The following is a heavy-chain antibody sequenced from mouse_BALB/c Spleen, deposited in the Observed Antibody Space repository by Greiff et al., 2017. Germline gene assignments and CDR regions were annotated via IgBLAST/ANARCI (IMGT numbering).Heavy chain of an antibody. Sequence: EVMLVESGGGLVQPGGSLRLSCATSGFTFTDYYMSWVRQPPGKALEWLGFIRNKANGYTTEYSASVKGRFTISRDNSQSILYLQMNTLRAEDSATYYCARDGYYRFYAMDYWGQGTSVTVSS. D-gene: IGHD2-12*01. CDR3: ARDGYYRFYAMDY. CDR1: GFTFTDYY. J-gene: IGHJ4*01. V-gene: IGHV7-3*02. CDR2: IRNKANGYTT.